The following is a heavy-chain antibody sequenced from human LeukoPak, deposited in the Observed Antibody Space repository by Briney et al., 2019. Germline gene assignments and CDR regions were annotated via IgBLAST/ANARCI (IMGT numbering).Heavy chain of an antibody. Sequence: PGGSLRLSCSASGFTFSSYAMSWVRQAPGKGLEWVSSVNDGGDNTYYADYLRGRFTVSRDNSRNTLWLQMNSLRAEDTAIYYCAKALGTTGWLPYFDYWGQGALVTVSS. CDR3: AKALGTTGWLPYFDY. J-gene: IGHJ4*02. D-gene: IGHD6-19*01. CDR1: GFTFSSYA. CDR2: VNDGGDNT. V-gene: IGHV3-23*01.